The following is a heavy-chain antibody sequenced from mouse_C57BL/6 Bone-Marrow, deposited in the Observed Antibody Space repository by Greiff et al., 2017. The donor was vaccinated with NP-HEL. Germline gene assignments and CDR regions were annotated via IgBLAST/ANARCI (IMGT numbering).Heavy chain of an antibody. V-gene: IGHV1-63*01. D-gene: IGHD1-2*01. CDR2: IYPGGGYT. Sequence: VKLMESGAELVRPGTSVTMSCKASGYTFTHYWIGWAKQRPGHGLEWIGDIYPGGGYTNYNEKFKGQATLTADKSSSTAYMQFSSLISEDSAIYDYARSEHYNDDYWGQGTTLTVYS. J-gene: IGHJ2*01. CDR3: ARSEHYNDDY. CDR1: GYTFTHYW.